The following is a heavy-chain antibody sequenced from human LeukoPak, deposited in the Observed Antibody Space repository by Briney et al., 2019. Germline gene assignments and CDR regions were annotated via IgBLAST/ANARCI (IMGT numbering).Heavy chain of an antibody. Sequence: GASVKVSCKTSGYTFTSYGISWVRQAPGQGLEWMGWISAYNGNTNHAQKLQGRVTMTTDTSTTTAYMELRNLTSDDTAVYYCARYYDSSAYYADYWGQGTLVTVSS. CDR2: ISAYNGNT. D-gene: IGHD3-22*01. V-gene: IGHV1-18*01. CDR3: ARYYDSSAYYADY. J-gene: IGHJ4*02. CDR1: GYTFTSYG.